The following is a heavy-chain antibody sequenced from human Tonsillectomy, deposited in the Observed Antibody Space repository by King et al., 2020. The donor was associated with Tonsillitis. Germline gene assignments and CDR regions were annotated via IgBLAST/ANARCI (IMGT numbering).Heavy chain of an antibody. V-gene: IGHV1-2*02. Sequence: VQLVESGAEVKKPGASVKVSCQASGYTFTAYDIHWIRQAPGQGLDGMGWINPNIDGTNDAQKIQGRVTMTRDTSISTAYMELSRLRSDDTAVYYCVRDSAWLTTVTRFDPWGQGTLVSVSS. CDR3: VRDSAWLTTVTRFDP. D-gene: IGHD4-17*01. J-gene: IGHJ5*02. CDR2: INPNIDGT. CDR1: GYTFTAYD.